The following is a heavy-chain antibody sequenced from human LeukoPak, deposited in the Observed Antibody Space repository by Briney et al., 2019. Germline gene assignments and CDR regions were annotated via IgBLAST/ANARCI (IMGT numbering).Heavy chain of an antibody. Sequence: GASVKVSCKTSGYTFTSYYIHWVRQAPGQGLEWMGRINPNSGGTNYAQKFQGRVTMTRDTSITTAYMDLNRLRSDDTAMYYCAREAGDGSGSYDYWGQGTLVTVSS. CDR3: AREAGDGSGSYDY. V-gene: IGHV1-2*06. CDR2: INPNSGGT. J-gene: IGHJ4*02. D-gene: IGHD3-10*01. CDR1: GYTFTSYY.